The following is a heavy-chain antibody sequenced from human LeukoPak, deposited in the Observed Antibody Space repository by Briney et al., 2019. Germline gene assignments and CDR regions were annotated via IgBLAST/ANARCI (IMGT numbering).Heavy chain of an antibody. CDR3: ARGTLTTHFDY. CDR1: GGSFSGYY. D-gene: IGHD4-17*01. J-gene: IGHJ4*02. CDR2: INHSGST. V-gene: IGHV4-34*01. Sequence: SETLSLTCAVYGGSFSGYYWSWIRQPPGKGLEWIGEINHSGSTYYNPSLESRVTISVDTSKNVFSLRLTSMTAADTAIYYCARGTLTTHFDYWGQGTLVTVSS.